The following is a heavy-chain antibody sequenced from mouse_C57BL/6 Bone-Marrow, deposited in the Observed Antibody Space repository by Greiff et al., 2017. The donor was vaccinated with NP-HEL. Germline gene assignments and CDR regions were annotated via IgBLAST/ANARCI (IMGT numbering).Heavy chain of an antibody. CDR1: GYTFTSYW. CDR2: IDPSDSET. D-gene: IGHD1-1*01. Sequence: QVQLQQPGAELVRPGSSVKLSCKASGYTFTSYWMHWVKQRPIQGLEWIGNIDPSDSETHYNQKFKDKATLTVDKSSSTAYMPLSSLTSEDSAFYCCARGYYGSSHWYFEVWGTGTTVTVSS. V-gene: IGHV1-52*01. CDR3: ARGYYGSSHWYFEV. J-gene: IGHJ1*03.